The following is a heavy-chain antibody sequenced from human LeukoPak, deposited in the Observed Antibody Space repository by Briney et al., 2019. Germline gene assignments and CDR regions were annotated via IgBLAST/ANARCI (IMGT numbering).Heavy chain of an antibody. J-gene: IGHJ4*02. CDR2: ISGSGGST. CDR1: GFTFSSYT. Sequence: GGSVRLSCAASGFTFSSYTMSWVRQAPGKGLEWVSAISGSGGSTYYADSVKGRFTISRDNSKNTLYLQMNSLRAEDTAVYYCATGENVLRFLEWLFLDYWGQGALVTASS. D-gene: IGHD3-3*01. CDR3: ATGENVLRFLEWLFLDY. V-gene: IGHV3-23*01.